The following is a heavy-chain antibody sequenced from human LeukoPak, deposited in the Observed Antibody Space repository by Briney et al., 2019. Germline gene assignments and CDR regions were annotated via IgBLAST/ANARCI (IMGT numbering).Heavy chain of an antibody. CDR2: MNPNSGNT. V-gene: IGHV1-8*03. Sequence: GASVKVSCKASGYTFTSYDINWVRQATGQGLEWMGWMNPNSGNTGYAQKFQGRVTITRNTSISTAYMELSSLRSEDTAVYYCARGRIGSGSYPTPFDYWAREPWSPSPQ. CDR1: GYTFTSYD. D-gene: IGHD1-26*01. J-gene: IGHJ4*02. CDR3: ARGRIGSGSYPTPFDY.